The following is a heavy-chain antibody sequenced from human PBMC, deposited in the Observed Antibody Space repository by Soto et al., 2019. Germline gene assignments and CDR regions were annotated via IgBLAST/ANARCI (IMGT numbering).Heavy chain of an antibody. Sequence: SETLSLTCTISGVSISNYYWILIRQPPGKGLEWIGYIYYSGSTNYNPSLKSRVTISVDTSKNQFSLKLSSVTAADTAVYYCARRYGPGFDYWGQGTLVTVSS. CDR2: IYYSGST. CDR1: GVSISNYY. V-gene: IGHV4-59*08. J-gene: IGHJ4*02. D-gene: IGHD4-17*01. CDR3: ARRYGPGFDY.